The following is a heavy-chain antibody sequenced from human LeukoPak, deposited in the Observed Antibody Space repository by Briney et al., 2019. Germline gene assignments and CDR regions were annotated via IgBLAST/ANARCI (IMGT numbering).Heavy chain of an antibody. Sequence: GGSLRLSCTASGFIFSTYKMTWVRQAPGKGLEWVSDISESGSTTNYANSVKGRFTISRDNAQNSLFLQMNSLRDDDTAVYYCARSITMIRGATLLIDYWGLGSLVTVSS. D-gene: IGHD3-10*01. CDR2: ISESGSTT. CDR3: ARSITMIRGATLLIDY. J-gene: IGHJ4*02. V-gene: IGHV3-48*02. CDR1: GFIFSTYK.